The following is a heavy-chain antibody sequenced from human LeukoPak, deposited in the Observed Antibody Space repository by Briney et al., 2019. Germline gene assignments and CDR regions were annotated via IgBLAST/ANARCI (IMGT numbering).Heavy chain of an antibody. CDR3: TTDRDIVVVPAADLH. J-gene: IGHJ3*01. Sequence: PGGSLRLSCAASGFTFSNAWMSWVRQAPGKGLEWVGRIKGKTDGGTTDYAAPVKGRFTISRDDSKNTLYLQMNSLKTEDTAVYYCTTDRDIVVVPAADLHWGQGTMVTVSS. CDR1: GFTFSNAW. CDR2: IKGKTDGGTT. V-gene: IGHV3-15*01. D-gene: IGHD2-2*01.